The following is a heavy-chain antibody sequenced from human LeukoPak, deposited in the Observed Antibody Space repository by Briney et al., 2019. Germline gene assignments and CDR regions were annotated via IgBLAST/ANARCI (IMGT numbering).Heavy chain of an antibody. CDR2: ISGSDNTI. D-gene: IGHD3-16*01. J-gene: IGHJ4*02. CDR1: GFTFSSYE. V-gene: IGHV3-48*03. Sequence: PGGSLRLSCAASGFTFSSYEMNWVRQAPGKGLGWVSYISGSDNTIYYADSVKGRFTISRDNTKNSLYMQMNSLRAEDTAVYYCVSAYGGLLDYWGQGTLVTVSS. CDR3: VSAYGGLLDY.